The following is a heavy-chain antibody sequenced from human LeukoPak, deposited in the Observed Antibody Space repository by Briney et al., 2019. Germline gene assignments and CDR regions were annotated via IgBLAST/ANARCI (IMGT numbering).Heavy chain of an antibody. D-gene: IGHD6-6*01. CDR3: ARTLIEYSVSSCYFDY. J-gene: IGHJ4*02. CDR1: GFTYTKHA. CDR2: ISYDGSTK. Sequence: GASLRLSCAASGFTYTKHAMHWVRHAPGKGLEWESVISYDGSTKKYADSAKCRFTISRDNSNNTLKLQIKNLRPRVTAVYYGARTLIEYSVSSCYFDYWGQGTLVTVSS. V-gene: IGHV3-30*04.